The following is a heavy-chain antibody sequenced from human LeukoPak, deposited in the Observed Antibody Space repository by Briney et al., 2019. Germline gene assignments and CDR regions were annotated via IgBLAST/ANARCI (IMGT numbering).Heavy chain of an antibody. CDR2: INPNSGGT. Sequence: ASVKVSCKASGYTFTGYYMHWVRQAPGQGLEWMGRINPNSGGTNYAQKFQGRAAMTRDTSISTAYMELSRLRSDDTAVYYCAASSYYYDSSGYYVDYWGQGTLVTVSS. V-gene: IGHV1-2*06. CDR1: GYTFTGYY. D-gene: IGHD3-22*01. CDR3: AASSYYYDSSGYYVDY. J-gene: IGHJ4*02.